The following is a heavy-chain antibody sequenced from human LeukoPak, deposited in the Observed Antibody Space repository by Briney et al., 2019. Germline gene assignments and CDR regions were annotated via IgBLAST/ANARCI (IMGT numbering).Heavy chain of an antibody. J-gene: IGHJ6*03. Sequence: ASVKVSCKASGYTFTNYYMHWVRQAPGQGLEWMGIINPSGGSTSYAQKFQGRVTMTRDTSTSTVYMELSSLRSEDTAVYYCAREGTMIVANYYMDVWGKGTTVTISS. CDR1: GYTFTNYY. V-gene: IGHV1-46*01. CDR3: AREGTMIVANYYMDV. CDR2: INPSGGST. D-gene: IGHD3-22*01.